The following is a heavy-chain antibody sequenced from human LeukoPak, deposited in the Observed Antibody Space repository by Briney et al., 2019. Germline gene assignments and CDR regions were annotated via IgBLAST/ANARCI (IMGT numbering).Heavy chain of an antibody. CDR2: ISGSGGST. CDR1: GFTFSSYA. Sequence: GGTLRLSCAASGFTFSSYAMSWVRQAPGKGLEWVSAISGSGGSTYYADSVKGRFTISRDNSKNTLYLQMNSLRAEDTAVYYCAQGGAARPFDYWVQGTLVTVSS. CDR3: AQGGAARPFDY. J-gene: IGHJ4*02. D-gene: IGHD6-6*01. V-gene: IGHV3-23*01.